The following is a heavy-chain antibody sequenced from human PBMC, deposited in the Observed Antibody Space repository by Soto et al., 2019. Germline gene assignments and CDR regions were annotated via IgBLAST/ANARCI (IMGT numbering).Heavy chain of an antibody. J-gene: IGHJ6*02. D-gene: IGHD6-19*01. CDR2: IYSGGST. CDR1: GFTVSSNY. Sequence: GGSLRLSCAAYGFTVSSNYMSWVRQAPGKGLEWVSVIYSGGSTYYADSVKGRFTISRDNSKNTLYLQMNSLRAEDTAVYYCASEPGIAVAAYYYGMDVWGQGTTVTLSS. CDR3: ASEPGIAVAAYYYGMDV. V-gene: IGHV3-53*01.